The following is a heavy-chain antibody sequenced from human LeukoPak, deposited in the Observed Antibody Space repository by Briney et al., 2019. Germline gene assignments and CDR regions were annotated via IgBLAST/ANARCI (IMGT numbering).Heavy chain of an antibody. CDR2: IYPGDSDT. CDR1: RYIFTIYC. CDR3: ARLWFGEFSYFDY. J-gene: IGHJ4*02. D-gene: IGHD3-10*01. V-gene: IGHV5-51*01. Sequence: GESLKISCKCCRYIFTIYCSGCVRHMREKRVEWMGIIYPGDSDTRYSPSFQGQVTISADKSISTAYLQWSSLKASDTAMYYCARLWFGEFSYFDYWGQGTLVTVSS.